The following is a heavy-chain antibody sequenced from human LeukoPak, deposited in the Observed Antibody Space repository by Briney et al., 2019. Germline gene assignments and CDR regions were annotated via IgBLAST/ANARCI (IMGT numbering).Heavy chain of an antibody. CDR1: GFTLSSYW. CDR3: ARNLRVRDHYYYYGMDV. J-gene: IGHJ6*02. D-gene: IGHD3-10*01. Sequence: PGGSLRLSCAASGFTLSSYWMSWVRQAPGKGLEWVANIKQDGSKKYYVDSVKGRFTVSRDNAKNLLYLKMNSLRAEDTAVYYCARNLRVRDHYYYYGMDVWGQGTTVTVSS. CDR2: IKQDGSKK. V-gene: IGHV3-7*01.